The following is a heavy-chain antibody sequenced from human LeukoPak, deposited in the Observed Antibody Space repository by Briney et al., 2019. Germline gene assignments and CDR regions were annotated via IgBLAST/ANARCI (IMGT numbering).Heavy chain of an antibody. D-gene: IGHD1-26*01. CDR1: GFTFDDYA. Sequence: GRSLRLSCAASGFTFDDYAMHWVRQAPGKGLEWVSGISWTSRTIGYADSVKGRFTISRDNVKNSLYLQMTSLRADDTALYFCAKDIRSVFDAFDIWGLGTMVTLSS. CDR2: ISWTSRTI. V-gene: IGHV3-9*01. CDR3: AKDIRSVFDAFDI. J-gene: IGHJ3*02.